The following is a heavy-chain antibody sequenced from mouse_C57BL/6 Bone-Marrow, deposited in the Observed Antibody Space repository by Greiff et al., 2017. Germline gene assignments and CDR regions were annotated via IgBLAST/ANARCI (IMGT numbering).Heavy chain of an antibody. CDR1: GFTFSDYG. J-gene: IGHJ1*03. V-gene: IGHV5-15*01. CDR3: ARSGTTVVANWYFDV. D-gene: IGHD1-1*01. CDR2: ISNLAYSI. Sequence: EVHLVESGGGLVQPGGSLKLSCAASGFTFSDYGMAWVRQAPRKGPEWVAFISNLAYSIYYADTVTGRFTLSRENAKNTLYLEMSSLRSEDTAMYDCARSGTTVVANWYFDVWGTGTTVTVSS.